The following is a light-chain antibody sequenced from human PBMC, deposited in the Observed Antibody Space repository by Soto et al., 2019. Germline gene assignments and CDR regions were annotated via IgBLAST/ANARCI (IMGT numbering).Light chain of an antibody. CDR2: GAS. V-gene: IGKV3-20*01. CDR1: QRVISSY. Sequence: IVLTQSAGTLALSPGERASLSFRASQRVISSYLAWFQQRPGRAPRLLIYGASKRATDIPDRFTGSGSGTDFALTISRLEPEDFAVYYCQQYVTYPWTFGQGTKVDNK. CDR3: QQYVTYPWT. J-gene: IGKJ1*01.